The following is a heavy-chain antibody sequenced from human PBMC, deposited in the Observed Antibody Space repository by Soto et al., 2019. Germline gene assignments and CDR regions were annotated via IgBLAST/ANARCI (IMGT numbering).Heavy chain of an antibody. J-gene: IGHJ4*02. CDR3: ARDWYGDYEGDYFDY. D-gene: IGHD4-17*01. CDR1: GYTFTSYG. V-gene: IGHV1-18*04. Sequence: ASVKVSCKASGYTFTSYGISWVRQAPGQGLEWMGWISAYNGNTNYAQKLQGRVTMTTDTSTSTAYMELRSLRSDDTAVYYCARDWYGDYEGDYFDYWGQGTLVTVSS. CDR2: ISAYNGNT.